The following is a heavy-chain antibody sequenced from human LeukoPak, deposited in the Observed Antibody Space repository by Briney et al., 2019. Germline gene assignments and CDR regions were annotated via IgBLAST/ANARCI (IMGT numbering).Heavy chain of an antibody. J-gene: IGHJ6*03. CDR2: ISGSGGST. V-gene: IGHV3-23*01. Sequence: GGSLRLSCAASGFTFSSYAMSWVRQAPGKGLEWVSAISGSGGSTYYADSVKGRFTISRDNSKNTLYLQMNSLRAEDTAVYYCAKAPYGDYAVIYYCYYMDVWGKGTTVTVSS. CDR1: GFTFSSYA. D-gene: IGHD4-17*01. CDR3: AKAPYGDYAVIYYCYYMDV.